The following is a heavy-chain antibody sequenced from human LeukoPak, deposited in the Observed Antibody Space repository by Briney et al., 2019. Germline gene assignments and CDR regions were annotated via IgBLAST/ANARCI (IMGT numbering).Heavy chain of an antibody. CDR1: GFTFDDYA. CDR3: AKVPPTAVTTNDAFDI. Sequence: PGGSLRLSCAASGFTFDDYAIHWVRQAPGKGLEWVSTISWDSGSIGYADSVKGRFTISRDNAKNSLYLQMNSLRAEDTAVYYCAKVPPTAVTTNDAFDIWGQGTMVTVSS. D-gene: IGHD4-17*01. V-gene: IGHV3-9*01. CDR2: ISWDSGSI. J-gene: IGHJ3*02.